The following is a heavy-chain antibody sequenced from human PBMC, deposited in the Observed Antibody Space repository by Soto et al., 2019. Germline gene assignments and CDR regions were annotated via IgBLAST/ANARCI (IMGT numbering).Heavy chain of an antibody. CDR3: ARAMGACSDSSCYPGPYDS. CDR2: ITSKSTTI. Sequence: LRLSCAASGFTFTSYSMNWVRQAPGQGLEWVSYITSKSTTIKYADSVKGRFTVSRDNAKNSLYLQLNSLRDEDTAVYYCARAMGACSDSSCYPGPYDSRGQGPLVTVSS. J-gene: IGHJ4*02. CDR1: GFTFTSYS. D-gene: IGHD3-16*01. V-gene: IGHV3-48*02.